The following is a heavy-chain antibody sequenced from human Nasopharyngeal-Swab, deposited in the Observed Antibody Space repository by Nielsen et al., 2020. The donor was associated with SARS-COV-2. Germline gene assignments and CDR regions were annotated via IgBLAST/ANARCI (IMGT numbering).Heavy chain of an antibody. CDR2: INHSGST. D-gene: IGHD3-3*01. J-gene: IGHJ4*02. CDR3: ARVTYYDFWSGYEDY. V-gene: IGHV4-34*01. Sequence: SETLSLTCAVYSGSFSGYYWSWIRQPPGKGLEWIGEINHSGSTNYNPSLKSRVTISVDTSKNQFSLKLSSVTAADTAVYYCARVTYYDFWSGYEDYWGQGSLVIVSS. CDR1: SGSFSGYY.